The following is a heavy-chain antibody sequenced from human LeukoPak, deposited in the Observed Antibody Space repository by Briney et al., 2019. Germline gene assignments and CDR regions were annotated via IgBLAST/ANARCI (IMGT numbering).Heavy chain of an antibody. Sequence: PGGSLRLSCAASGFTFSSHSMNWVRQAPGKGLEGVSSISGSSSYIYYADSVKGRFTISRDNAKNSLYLQMNSLRGEDTAVYYCARDREEYCSGGSCSSFDYWGQGILVTVSS. CDR1: GFTFSSHS. CDR2: ISGSSSYI. J-gene: IGHJ4*02. D-gene: IGHD2-15*01. CDR3: ARDREEYCSGGSCSSFDY. V-gene: IGHV3-21*06.